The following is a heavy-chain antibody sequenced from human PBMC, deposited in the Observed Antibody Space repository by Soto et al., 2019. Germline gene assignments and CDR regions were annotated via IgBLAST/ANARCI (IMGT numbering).Heavy chain of an antibody. D-gene: IGHD2-8*01. CDR3: VRGTNGWRGMDY. CDR1: GFTFSSYP. Sequence: GVSLRLSCATSGFTFSSYPIHWVRQAPGKGPVWVSRITEDGSGTTYADSVKGRFTVTRDNAKNTMYLQMSGLGAEDTAVYHCVRGTNGWRGMDYWGQGTLVTVSS. CDR2: ITEDGSGT. V-gene: IGHV3-74*01. J-gene: IGHJ4*02.